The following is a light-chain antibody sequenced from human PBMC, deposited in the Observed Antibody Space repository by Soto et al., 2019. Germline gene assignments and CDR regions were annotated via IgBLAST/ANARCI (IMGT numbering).Light chain of an antibody. Sequence: DIQMLQSPSSMSASVGARSPITRRGRPHIRRNLNWNQQNPWRSPNILIYSAFSLQSGVPSRFSGSGSGTDFPLTISSLQPEDFATYYCQQYNSYSEWTFGPATKVDIK. CDR1: PHIRRN. V-gene: IGKV1-39*01. J-gene: IGKJ1*01. CDR2: SAF. CDR3: QQYNSYSEWT.